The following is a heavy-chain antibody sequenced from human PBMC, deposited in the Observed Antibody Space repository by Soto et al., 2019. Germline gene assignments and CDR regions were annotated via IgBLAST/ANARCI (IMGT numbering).Heavy chain of an antibody. Sequence: VQLVESGGGLVQPGGSLKLSCAASGFTFRGSAMHWVRQASGKGLEWVGRTRNKAGNYATAYAASVKGRFTISRDDSKNTAYLQMNSLKIEDTAVYYCVRRGDSSAPGVDYWGQGTLVTVSS. V-gene: IGHV3-73*02. CDR1: GFTFRGSA. J-gene: IGHJ4*02. CDR3: VRRGDSSAPGVDY. CDR2: TRNKAGNYAT. D-gene: IGHD3-22*01.